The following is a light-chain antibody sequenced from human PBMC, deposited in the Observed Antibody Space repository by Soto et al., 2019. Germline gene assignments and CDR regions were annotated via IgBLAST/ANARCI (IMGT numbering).Light chain of an antibody. J-gene: IGKJ1*01. V-gene: IGKV3-15*01. Sequence: EIVMTQSPATLSVSPGERATLSCRASQSVSSNLAWYQQKPGQAPRLLIYGASTRATGIPARFSGSGSGTKFPLTISSLQSEDFAVYYGQQYNNWPTCGQGTKVEIK. CDR3: QQYNNWPT. CDR2: GAS. CDR1: QSVSSN.